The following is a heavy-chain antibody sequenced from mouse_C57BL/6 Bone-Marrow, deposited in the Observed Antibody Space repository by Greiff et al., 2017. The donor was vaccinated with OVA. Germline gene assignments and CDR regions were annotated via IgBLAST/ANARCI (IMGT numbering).Heavy chain of an antibody. D-gene: IGHD3-2*02. V-gene: IGHV1-81*01. Sequence: VQLQQSGAELARPGASVKLSCKASGYTFTSYGISWVKQRTGQGLEWIGEIYPRRGNTYYNEKFKGKATLTADKSSSTAYMELRSLTSEDSAVYVCARSPQATYAMDYWGQGTSVTVSS. CDR3: ARSPQATYAMDY. CDR2: IYPRRGNT. CDR1: GYTFTSYG. J-gene: IGHJ4*01.